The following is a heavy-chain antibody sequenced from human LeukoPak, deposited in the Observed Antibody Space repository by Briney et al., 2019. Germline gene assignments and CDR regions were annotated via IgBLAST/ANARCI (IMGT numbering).Heavy chain of an antibody. V-gene: IGHV3-74*01. CDR1: GFTFTNNW. Sequence: GGSLRLSCAASGFTFTNNWMHWVRQAPGKGLVWVSRINSDGSSTSYADFVEGRFTISRDNAKNTLSLQMNSLRAEDTAVYYCARTSSGNYNFWSGSYHRDYYYYMDAWGEGTSVTVS. D-gene: IGHD3-3*01. CDR3: ARTSSGNYNFWSGSYHRDYYYYMDA. J-gene: IGHJ6*03. CDR2: INSDGSST.